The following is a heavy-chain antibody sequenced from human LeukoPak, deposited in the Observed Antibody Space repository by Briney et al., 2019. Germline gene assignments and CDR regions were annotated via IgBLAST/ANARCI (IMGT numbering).Heavy chain of an antibody. D-gene: IGHD3-22*01. Sequence: ASVKVSCKASGYTFTSYGISWVRQAPGQGLEWMGWISAYNGNTNYAQKLQGRVTMTTDTSTSTAYMELRSLRSDDTAVYYCARDRSRIMYYDSSGYFNWFDPWGQGTLVTVSS. CDR1: GYTFTSYG. CDR3: ARDRSRIMYYDSSGYFNWFDP. V-gene: IGHV1-18*01. J-gene: IGHJ5*02. CDR2: ISAYNGNT.